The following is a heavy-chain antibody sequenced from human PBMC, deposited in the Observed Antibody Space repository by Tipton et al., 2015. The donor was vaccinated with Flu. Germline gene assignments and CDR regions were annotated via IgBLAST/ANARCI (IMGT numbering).Heavy chain of an antibody. Sequence: TLSLTCTVSGYSISSGYYWGWIRQPPGKGLEWIGSIYHSGSTYYNPSLKSRVTISVDTSKNQFSLKLSSVTAADTAVYYCARVLQWELRSGWFDPWGQGTLVTVSS. J-gene: IGHJ5*02. CDR1: GYSISSGYY. D-gene: IGHD1-26*01. CDR2: IYHSGST. CDR3: ARVLQWELRSGWFDP. V-gene: IGHV4-38-2*02.